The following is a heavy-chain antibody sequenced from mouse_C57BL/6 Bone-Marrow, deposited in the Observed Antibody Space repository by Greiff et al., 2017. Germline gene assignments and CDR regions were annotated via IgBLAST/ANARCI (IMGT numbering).Heavy chain of an antibody. CDR3: ARGITTVVSD. CDR1: GFNIKDYY. J-gene: IGHJ2*01. V-gene: IGHV14-2*01. Sequence: EVKLMESGAELVKPGASVKLSCTASGFNIKDYYMHWVKQRTEQGLEWIGRIDPEDGETKYAPKFPGKATITADTSSNTAYLQLSSLTSEDTAVYYCARGITTVVSDWGQGTTLTVSS. CDR2: IDPEDGET. D-gene: IGHD1-1*01.